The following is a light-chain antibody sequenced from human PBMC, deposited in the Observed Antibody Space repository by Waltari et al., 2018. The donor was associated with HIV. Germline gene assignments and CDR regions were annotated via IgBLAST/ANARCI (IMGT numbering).Light chain of an antibody. Sequence: SYDLMQPPSLSVPPGQTARLTCSGYALAAQLVYWYPQESGRAPKLVLFEDSKRPSGIPERFIGSKSGTVATLTITGARPEDDGDYYCYSTDTSGTQRVFGGGTRLTVL. CDR2: EDS. CDR1: ALAAQL. V-gene: IGLV3-10*01. CDR3: YSTDTSGTQRV. J-gene: IGLJ3*02.